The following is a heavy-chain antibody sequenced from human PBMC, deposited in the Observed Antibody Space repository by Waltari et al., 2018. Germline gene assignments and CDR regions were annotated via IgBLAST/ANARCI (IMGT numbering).Heavy chain of an antibody. J-gene: IGHJ4*02. D-gene: IGHD3-22*01. CDR3: ARGGLDSDSSGYYHY. V-gene: IGHV1-69*04. CDR2: IIPILGIA. CDR1: EGTFSSYA. Sequence: QVQLVQSGAEVKKPGSSVTVSCKASEGTFSSYAISWVRQATGQGLEWMGRIIPILGIANYAQKFQGRVTITADKSTSTAYMELSSLRSEDTAVYYCARGGLDSDSSGYYHYWGQGTLVTVSS.